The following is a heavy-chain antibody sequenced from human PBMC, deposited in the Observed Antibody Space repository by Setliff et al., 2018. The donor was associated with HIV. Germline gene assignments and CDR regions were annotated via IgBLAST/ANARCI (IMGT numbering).Heavy chain of an antibody. Sequence: ASVKVSCKASGYTFTTYDITWVRQAPGQGLEWLGWISPYSGHTNFAQKFQGRVTMTTDTATSTAYMEVRSLRSDDTAVYYCARTDYGGNSGGNYFDYWGQGSLVTVSS. V-gene: IGHV1-18*01. J-gene: IGHJ4*02. CDR1: GYTFTTYD. CDR2: ISPYSGHT. CDR3: ARTDYGGNSGGNYFDY. D-gene: IGHD4-17*01.